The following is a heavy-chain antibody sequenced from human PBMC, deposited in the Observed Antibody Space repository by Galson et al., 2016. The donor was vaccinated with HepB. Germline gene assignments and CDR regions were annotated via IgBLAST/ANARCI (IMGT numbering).Heavy chain of an antibody. Sequence: SVKVSCKASGGTFTRYAISWVRQAPGQGLEWMGGIIPTLDTTSYARKFLGRLTMTADESTGTAYMELRSLRSEDTAVYYCARGSTVTTVDFKHYCYGMDVWGQGTTVTVSS. CDR3: ARGSTVTTVDFKHYCYGMDV. CDR2: IIPTLDTT. V-gene: IGHV1-69*13. D-gene: IGHD4-17*01. CDR1: GGTFTRYA. J-gene: IGHJ6*02.